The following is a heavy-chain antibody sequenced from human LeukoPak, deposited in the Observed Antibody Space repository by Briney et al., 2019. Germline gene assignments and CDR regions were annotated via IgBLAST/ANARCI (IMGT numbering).Heavy chain of an antibody. CDR1: GFTFSSYG. V-gene: IGHV3-33*01. CDR3: ARDFGVAGGPDY. CDR2: IWYDGSNK. Sequence: GGSLRLSCAASGFTFSSYGMHWVRQAPGKGLEWVAVIWYDGSNKYYADSVKGRFTISRDNSKNTLYLQMNGLRAEDTAVYYCARDFGVAGGPDYWGQGTLVTVSS. D-gene: IGHD3-3*01. J-gene: IGHJ4*02.